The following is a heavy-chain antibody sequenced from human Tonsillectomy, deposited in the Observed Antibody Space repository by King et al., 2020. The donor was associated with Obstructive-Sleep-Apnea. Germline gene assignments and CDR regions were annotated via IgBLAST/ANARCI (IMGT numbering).Heavy chain of an antibody. CDR2: ISYDGSNK. CDR1: GFTFSSYC. J-gene: IGHJ4*02. CDR3: AKEPSHFDY. Sequence: QLVQSGGGVVQPGRSLRLSCAASGFTFSSYCMHWVRQAPGKGLGWVAVISYDGSNKYYADSVKGRFTISRENSKNTLYLQMNSLRAEDTAVYYCAKEPSHFDYWGQGTLVTVSS. V-gene: IGHV3-30*18.